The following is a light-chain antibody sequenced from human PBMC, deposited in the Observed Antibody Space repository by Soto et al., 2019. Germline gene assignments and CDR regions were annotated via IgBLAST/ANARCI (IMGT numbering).Light chain of an antibody. CDR2: DVS. CDR1: SSDVGKYDY. Sequence: QSALTQPPSASGSPGQSVTISCTGTSSDVGKYDYVSWYQQHPGKAPKVMIYDVSKRPSGVPDRFSGSKSGNTASLTISGLQDEDEADYYCCSYPGSHTWVFGGGTKVTVL. CDR3: CSYPGSHTWV. J-gene: IGLJ3*02. V-gene: IGLV2-11*01.